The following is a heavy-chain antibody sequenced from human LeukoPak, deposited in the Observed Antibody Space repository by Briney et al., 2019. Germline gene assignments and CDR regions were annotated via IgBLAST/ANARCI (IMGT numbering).Heavy chain of an antibody. J-gene: IGHJ6*02. CDR2: INPNSGGT. CDR1: GYTFTGYY. CDR3: ARGLKDCSSTSCYAEWDVRNYGMDV. D-gene: IGHD2-2*01. Sequence: ASVKVSCKASGYTFTGYYMHWVRQAPGQGLEWMGWINPNSGGTNYAQKFQGRVTMTRDTSISTAYMELSRLRSDDTAVYYCARGLKDCSSTSCYAEWDVRNYGMDVWGQGTTVTVSS. V-gene: IGHV1-2*02.